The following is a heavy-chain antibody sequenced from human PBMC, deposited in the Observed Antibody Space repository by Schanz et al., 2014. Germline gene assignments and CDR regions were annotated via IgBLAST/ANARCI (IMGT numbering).Heavy chain of an antibody. CDR1: GFTFSTYY. J-gene: IGHJ4*02. CDR2: ISGSGVTI. V-gene: IGHV3-23*04. Sequence: EVQLVESGGGLAQPGGSLRLSCAASGFTFSTYYMNWVRQAPGKGLEWVSVISGSGVTIYYADSVKGRFTISRDNSKNTLYLQMNGLRAEDTAVFYCARDGAELYYFDDWGQGTLVTVSS. CDR3: ARDGAELYYFDD. D-gene: IGHD1-1*01.